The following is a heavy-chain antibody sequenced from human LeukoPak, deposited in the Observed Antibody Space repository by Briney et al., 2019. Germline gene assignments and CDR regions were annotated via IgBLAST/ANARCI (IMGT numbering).Heavy chain of an antibody. Sequence: SQTLSLTCTVSGGSISSGGYYWSWIRQHPGKGLEWIGYVYYSGNTYYNPSLKSRVTISVDTSKNQFSLKLSSVTAADTAVYYCARGVVSGDYYFDYWAREPWSPSP. D-gene: IGHD3-10*01. CDR1: GGSISSGGYY. V-gene: IGHV4-31*03. CDR3: ARGVVSGDYYFDY. CDR2: VYYSGNT. J-gene: IGHJ4*02.